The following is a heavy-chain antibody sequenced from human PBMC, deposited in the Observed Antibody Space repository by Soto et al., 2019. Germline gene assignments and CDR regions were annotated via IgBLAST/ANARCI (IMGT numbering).Heavy chain of an antibody. CDR3: ARAEAWNFIYWLEP. CDR2: VNAHSGQT. D-gene: IGHD1-1*01. CDR1: GYNFITYD. J-gene: IGHJ5*02. Sequence: QVQLVQSGAEVKKPGASVKVSCKDSGYNFITYDINWVRQAPGQGLEWMGWVNAHSGQTEFAQKFQGRLTMTTNTSITTAYMELSSLRSEDTAIYYCARAEAWNFIYWLEPWGHGTLVTVAS. V-gene: IGHV1-8*01.